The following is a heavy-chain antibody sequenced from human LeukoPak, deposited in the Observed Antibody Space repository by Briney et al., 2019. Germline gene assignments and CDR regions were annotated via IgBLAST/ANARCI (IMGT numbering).Heavy chain of an antibody. Sequence: PSETLSLTCTVSGGSISSSSYYWGWIRQPPGKGLEWIGSFYYSGSTYYNPSLKSRVTISVDTSKNQFSLKLSSVTAADMAVYYCARDSRENWFDPWGQGTLVTVSS. V-gene: IGHV4-39*07. CDR2: FYYSGST. J-gene: IGHJ5*02. D-gene: IGHD1-26*01. CDR1: GGSISSSSYY. CDR3: ARDSRENWFDP.